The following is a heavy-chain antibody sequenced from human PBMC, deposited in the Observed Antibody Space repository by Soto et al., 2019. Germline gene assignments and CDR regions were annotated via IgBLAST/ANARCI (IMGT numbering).Heavy chain of an antibody. Sequence: QGQLVESGGGVVQPGRSLRLSCAASGFTFSSYAMHWVRQAPGKGLEWVAVISYDGSNKYYADSVKGRFTISRDNSKNTLYLQMNSLRAEDTAVYYCARAREGYWGQGTLVTVSS. V-gene: IGHV3-30-3*01. CDR2: ISYDGSNK. CDR3: ARAREGY. J-gene: IGHJ4*02. CDR1: GFTFSSYA.